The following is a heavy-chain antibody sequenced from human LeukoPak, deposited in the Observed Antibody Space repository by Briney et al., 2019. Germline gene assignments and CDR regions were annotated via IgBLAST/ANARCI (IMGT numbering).Heavy chain of an antibody. CDR2: ISYDGSNK. V-gene: IGHV3-30*04. CDR1: GFTFSSYA. J-gene: IGHJ4*02. CDR3: ARVPGYESSGYFDY. Sequence: PGGSLRLSCAASGFTFSSYAMHWVRQAPGKGLEWVAVISYDGSNKYYADSVKGRFTISRDNSKNTLYLQMNSLRAEDTAVYYCARVPGYESSGYFDYWGQGTLVTVSS. D-gene: IGHD3-22*01.